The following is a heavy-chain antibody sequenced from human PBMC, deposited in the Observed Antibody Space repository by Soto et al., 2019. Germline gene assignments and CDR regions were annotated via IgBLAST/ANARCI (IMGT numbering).Heavy chain of an antibody. CDR3: ARAGLRYFDWLLIGAFDI. CDR1: GYTFTSYA. J-gene: IGHJ3*02. V-gene: IGHV1-3*01. CDR2: INAGNGNT. D-gene: IGHD3-9*01. Sequence: ASVKVSCKASGYTFTSYAMHWVRQAPGQRLEWMGWINAGNGNTKYSQKFQGRVTITRDTSASTAYMELGSLRSEDTAVYYCARAGLRYFDWLLIGAFDIWGQGTMVTVS.